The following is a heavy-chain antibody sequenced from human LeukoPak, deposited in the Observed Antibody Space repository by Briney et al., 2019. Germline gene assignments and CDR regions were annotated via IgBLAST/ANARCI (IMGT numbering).Heavy chain of an antibody. Sequence: GGSLRLSCAASGFTFSSYGMHWVRQAPGKGLEWVAVIWYDGSNKYYADSVKGRFTISRDNSKNTLYLQMNSLRAEDTAVYYCARGKGCSSTSCYAGEPTTVTNLDGVDVWGQGTTVTVSS. D-gene: IGHD2-2*01. CDR3: ARGKGCSSTSCYAGEPTTVTNLDGVDV. V-gene: IGHV3-33*01. CDR1: GFTFSSYG. J-gene: IGHJ6*02. CDR2: IWYDGSNK.